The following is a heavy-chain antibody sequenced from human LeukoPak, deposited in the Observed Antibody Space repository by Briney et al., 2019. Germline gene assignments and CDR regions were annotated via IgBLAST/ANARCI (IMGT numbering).Heavy chain of an antibody. J-gene: IGHJ6*02. Sequence: ASVKVSCKASGYTFTSYDINWVRQAPGQGLEWMGWMNPNSGNTGYAQKFQGRVTMTRNTSISTAYMELSSLRSEDTAVYYCARILRRYYYYGMDVWGQGTTVTVSS. CDR1: GYTFTSYD. CDR2: MNPNSGNT. CDR3: ARILRRYYYYGMDV. D-gene: IGHD3-3*01. V-gene: IGHV1-8*01.